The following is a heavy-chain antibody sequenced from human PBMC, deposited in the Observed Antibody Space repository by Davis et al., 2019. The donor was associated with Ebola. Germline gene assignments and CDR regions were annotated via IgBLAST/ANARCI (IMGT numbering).Heavy chain of an antibody. V-gene: IGHV1-69*13. CDR3: ATLVDDYGDYSFDY. D-gene: IGHD4-17*01. CDR2: IIPIYTTA. Sequence: SVKVSCKASGGTFSTYAINWVRQTPGQGFEWMGGIIPIYTTANYAQKFQGRVTLTADASTSTAYMELSSLRSEDTAVYYCATLVDDYGDYSFDYWGQGTLVTVSS. J-gene: IGHJ4*01. CDR1: GGTFSTYA.